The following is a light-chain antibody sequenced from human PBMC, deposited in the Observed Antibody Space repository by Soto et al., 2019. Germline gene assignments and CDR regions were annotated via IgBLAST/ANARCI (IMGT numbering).Light chain of an antibody. Sequence: QSALTQPASVSGSPGQSITISCTGTSSDVGSYSLLSWYQHHPGKAPKLIIYEDIKGPSGVSNRFSGSKSGNTASLRISGLQAEDEADYYCYTYAGGSTYLFGTGTQLTAL. CDR1: SSDVGSYSL. J-gene: IGLJ1*01. CDR2: EDI. V-gene: IGLV2-23*01. CDR3: YTYAGGSTYL.